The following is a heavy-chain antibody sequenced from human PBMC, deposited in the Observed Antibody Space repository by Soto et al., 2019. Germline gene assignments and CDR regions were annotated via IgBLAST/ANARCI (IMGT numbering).Heavy chain of an antibody. CDR3: ARLGAAVAGTLDY. CDR1: GGSISSSSYY. D-gene: IGHD6-19*01. V-gene: IGHV4-39*01. CDR2: IYYSGST. Sequence: SETLSLTCTVSGGSISSSSYYWGWIRQPPGKGLEWIGSIYYSGSTYYNPSLKSRVTISVDTSKNQFSLKLSSVTAADTAVYYCARLGAAVAGTLDYWGQGTLVSVSP. J-gene: IGHJ4*01.